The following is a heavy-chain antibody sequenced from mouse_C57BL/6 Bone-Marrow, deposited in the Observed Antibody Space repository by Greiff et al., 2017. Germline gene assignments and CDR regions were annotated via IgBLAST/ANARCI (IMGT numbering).Heavy chain of an antibody. CDR1: GFNIKDDY. Sequence: EVQLQQSGAELVRPGASVKLSCTASGFNIKDDYMHWVKQRPEQGLEWIGWIDPENGDTEYASKFQGKATITADTSSNTTYLQLSSLTSEDAAIYYCTTEWLLPGFAYGGQGTLVTVSA. J-gene: IGHJ3*01. CDR3: TTEWLLPGFAY. D-gene: IGHD2-3*01. V-gene: IGHV14-4*01. CDR2: IDPENGDT.